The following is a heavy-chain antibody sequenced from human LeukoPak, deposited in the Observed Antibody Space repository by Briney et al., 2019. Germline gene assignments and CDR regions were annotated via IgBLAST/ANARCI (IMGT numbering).Heavy chain of an antibody. Sequence: PGGSLRLSCAASGFTFSSYAMSWVRQAPGKGLEWVSAISGSGGSTYYADSVKGRFTISRDNSKNTLYLQMNSLRAEDTAVYYCAKAQRPAWIQLWFLDYWGQGTLVTVSS. V-gene: IGHV3-23*01. D-gene: IGHD5-18*01. CDR2: ISGSGGST. J-gene: IGHJ4*02. CDR1: GFTFSSYA. CDR3: AKAQRPAWIQLWFLDY.